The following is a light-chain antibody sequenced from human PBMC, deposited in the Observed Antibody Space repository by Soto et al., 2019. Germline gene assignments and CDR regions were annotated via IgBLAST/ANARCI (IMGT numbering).Light chain of an antibody. Sequence: EIVVTQSPGTLSLSPGERATLSCRASQSVSSNYLAWYQQKPGQAPRLLIYRASNRATGIPERFSGSGSGTDFTLTIRRLEPEDFAVYYCQQYGTRWTFGQGTKVEF. J-gene: IGKJ1*01. CDR3: QQYGTRWT. V-gene: IGKV3-20*01. CDR1: QSVSSNY. CDR2: RAS.